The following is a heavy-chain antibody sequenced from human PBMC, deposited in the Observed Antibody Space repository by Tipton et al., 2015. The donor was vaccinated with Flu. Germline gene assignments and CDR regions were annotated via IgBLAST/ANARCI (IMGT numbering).Heavy chain of an antibody. CDR3: AGDLGSSWGIDY. CDR1: GFTFSSYS. J-gene: IGHJ4*02. Sequence: SLRLSCAASGFTFSSYSMNWVRQAPGKGLEWVSSISSSSSYIYYADSVKGRFTISRDNAKNSLYLRMNSLRAEDTAVYYCAGDLGSSWGIDYWGQGTLVTVSS. CDR2: ISSSSSYI. D-gene: IGHD6-13*01. V-gene: IGHV3-21*01.